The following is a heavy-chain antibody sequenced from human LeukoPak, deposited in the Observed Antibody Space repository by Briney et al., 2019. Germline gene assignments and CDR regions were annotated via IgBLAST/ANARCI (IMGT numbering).Heavy chain of an antibody. V-gene: IGHV3-23*01. Sequence: PGGSLRLSCAASGFTFSNHAMMWVRQAPGRGLEWVSAISGGGVSTYYTDSVKGRFTISRDNSKNTLYLQMNSLRAEDTAVYYCARAKRYYYYGMDVWGQGTTVTVSS. J-gene: IGHJ6*02. CDR2: ISGGGVST. CDR3: ARAKRYYYYGMDV. CDR1: GFTFSNHA.